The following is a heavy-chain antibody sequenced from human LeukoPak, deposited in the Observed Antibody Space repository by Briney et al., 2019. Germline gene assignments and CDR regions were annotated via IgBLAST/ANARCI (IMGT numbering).Heavy chain of an antibody. CDR1: GSTFSSYG. CDR2: IWYDGSNK. D-gene: IGHD3-3*01. CDR3: ARDYDFWSGYYYYYYGMDV. V-gene: IGHV3-33*01. J-gene: IGHJ6*02. Sequence: GGSLRLSCAASGSTFSSYGMPWVRQAPGKGLEWVAVIWYDGSNKYYADSVKGRFTISRDNSKNTLYLQMNSLRAEDTAVYYCARDYDFWSGYYYYYYGMDVWGQGTTVTVSS.